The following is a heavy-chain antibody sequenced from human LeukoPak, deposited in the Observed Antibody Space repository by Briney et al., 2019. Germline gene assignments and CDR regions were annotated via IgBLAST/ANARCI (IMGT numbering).Heavy chain of an antibody. D-gene: IGHD6-19*01. CDR2: ISWNSGSI. Sequence: PGGSLRLSCAASGFTFDDYAMHWVRQAPGKGLEWVSGISWNSGSIGYADSVKGRFTISRDNAKNSLYLQMNSLRAEDTAVYYCAKDPRGAVAGTYNWFDPWGQGTLVTVSS. CDR1: GFTFDDYA. J-gene: IGHJ5*02. V-gene: IGHV3-9*01. CDR3: AKDPRGAVAGTYNWFDP.